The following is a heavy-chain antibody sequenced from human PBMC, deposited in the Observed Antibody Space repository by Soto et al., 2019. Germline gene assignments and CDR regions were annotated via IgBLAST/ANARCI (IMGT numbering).Heavy chain of an antibody. J-gene: IGHJ6*02. CDR3: ARGASGGSGWNYYYYYGMDV. V-gene: IGHV3-11*05. D-gene: IGHD6-19*01. CDR1: GFTLSDHY. CDR2: ISSSSSYT. Sequence: QVQLVESGGGLVKPGGSLRLSCAASGFTLSDHYMSWIRQAPGKGLEWVSYISSSSSYTDYADSVKGRFTISRDNAKNSLYLQTNSLRAEDTAVYYCARGASGGSGWNYYYYYGMDVWGQGTTVTVSS.